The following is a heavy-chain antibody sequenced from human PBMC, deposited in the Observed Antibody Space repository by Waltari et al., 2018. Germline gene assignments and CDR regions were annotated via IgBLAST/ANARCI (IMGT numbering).Heavy chain of an antibody. CDR3: AREKGFSSGNFDY. Sequence: EVQLVQSGAEVKKPGESLKISCKGSGYSFSTYWIGWVRQMPGKGLEWMGFIYPGDSDTRYSPSFQGHVTISVDTSISTAYLQWSTLKASDTAMYFCAREKGFSSGNFDYWGQGPVVTVSS. CDR1: GYSFSTYW. J-gene: IGHJ4*02. CDR2: IYPGDSDT. D-gene: IGHD6-19*01. V-gene: IGHV5-51*01.